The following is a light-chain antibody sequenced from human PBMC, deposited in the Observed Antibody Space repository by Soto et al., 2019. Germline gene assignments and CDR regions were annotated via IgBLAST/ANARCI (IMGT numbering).Light chain of an antibody. CDR3: WSFAGSYSYV. CDR2: DVS. V-gene: IGLV2-11*01. J-gene: IGLJ1*01. CDR1: SSDVGGYNY. Sequence: QSALTQPRSVSGSPGQSVTISCTGTSSDVGGYNYVSWYQQHPGKAPKLMIYDVSKRPSGVPDRFSGSKSGNTASLSISGLWAEDEAYYSCWSFAGSYSYVFGTGTKLTVL.